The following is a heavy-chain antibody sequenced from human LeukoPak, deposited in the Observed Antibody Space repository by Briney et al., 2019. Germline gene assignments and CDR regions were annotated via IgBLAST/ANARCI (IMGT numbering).Heavy chain of an antibody. CDR1: GGSFSGYY. J-gene: IGHJ4*02. V-gene: IGHV4-34*01. Sequence: SETLSLTCAVYGGSFSGYYWSWIRQPPGKGLEWIGEINHSGSTNYNPSLKSRVTISVDTSKNQFSLKLSSVTAADTAVYYCARRRDHYSSSWYYFDYWGQGTLVTVSS. CDR3: ARRRDHYSSSWYYFDY. CDR2: INHSGST. D-gene: IGHD6-13*01.